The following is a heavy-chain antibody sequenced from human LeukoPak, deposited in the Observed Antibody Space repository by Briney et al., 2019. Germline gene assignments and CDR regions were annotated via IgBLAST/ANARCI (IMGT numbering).Heavy chain of an antibody. CDR1: GFTFSSYG. CDR3: SVKAAAGD. V-gene: IGHV3-33*01. J-gene: IGHJ4*02. CDR2: IWYDGSNK. Sequence: GGSLRLSCAASGFTFSSYGMHWVRQAPGKGLEWVAVIWYDGSNKYYADSVKGRFTISRENSKNTLYLKMNSLRAEDTAVYYCSVKAAAGDWGQGTLVTVSS. D-gene: IGHD6-13*01.